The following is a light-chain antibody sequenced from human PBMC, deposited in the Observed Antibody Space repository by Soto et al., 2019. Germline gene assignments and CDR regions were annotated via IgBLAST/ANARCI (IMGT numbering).Light chain of an antibody. V-gene: IGLV2-14*01. J-gene: IGLJ1*01. Sequence: QSALAHPVSVSGSPGQSITISCTGTSSDVGGYDYVSWYQQLPGKAPKLMIYDVNNRPSGVSNRFSGSKSGNTASLTISGLQAEDEADYYCSSYTGTSTFVFGGGTKVTVL. CDR1: SSDVGGYDY. CDR2: DVN. CDR3: SSYTGTSTFV.